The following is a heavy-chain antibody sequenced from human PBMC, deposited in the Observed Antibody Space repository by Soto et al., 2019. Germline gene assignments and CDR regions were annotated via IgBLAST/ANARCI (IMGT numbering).Heavy chain of an antibody. CDR2: ISYDGSNK. CDR1: GFTFSSYG. CDR3: AKVRGPNYFDY. V-gene: IGHV3-30*18. J-gene: IGHJ4*02. Sequence: GGSLRLSCAASGFTFSSYGMHWVRQAPGKGLEWVAVISYDGSNKYYADSVKGRFTISRDNSKNTLYLQMNSLRAEDTAVYYCAKVRGPNYFDYWGQGTLVTVSS.